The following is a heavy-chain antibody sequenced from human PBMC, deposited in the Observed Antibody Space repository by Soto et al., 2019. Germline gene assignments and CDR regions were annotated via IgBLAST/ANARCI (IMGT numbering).Heavy chain of an antibody. J-gene: IGHJ6*02. D-gene: IGHD3-10*01. Sequence: ASVLRPCRASGYTFTSDYMHWVLQAPGQGVVWLGIINPSCCCSCYAQNFGGRVTMTRDTTASTVYMEQSSLSSEDTAVYYCAGETDYYGSGSYYIYYYYYYCMDVWGQGTTVTVSS. CDR3: AGETDYYGSGSYYIYYYYYYCMDV. V-gene: IGHV1-46*01. CDR2: INPSCCCS. CDR1: GYTFTSDY.